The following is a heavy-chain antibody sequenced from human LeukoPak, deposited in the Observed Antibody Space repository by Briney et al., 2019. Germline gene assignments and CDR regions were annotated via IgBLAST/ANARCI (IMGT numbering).Heavy chain of an antibody. Sequence: GGSLRLSCAASGFTFSTYSMNWVRQAPGRGLEWVSSISSTSYYIYYADSVKGRFTISRDNAKNSLYLQMNSLRAEDTAVYYCAKGEQWLVRGVFDSWGQGTLVTVSS. CDR3: AKGEQWLVRGVFDS. V-gene: IGHV3-21*01. D-gene: IGHD6-19*01. J-gene: IGHJ4*02. CDR1: GFTFSTYS. CDR2: ISSTSYYI.